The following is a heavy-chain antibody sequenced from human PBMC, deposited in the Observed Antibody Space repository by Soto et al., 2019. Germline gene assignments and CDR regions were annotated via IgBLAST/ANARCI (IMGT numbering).Heavy chain of an antibody. D-gene: IGHD2-2*01. Sequence: SETLSLTCTVSGGSISSGDYYWSWIRQPPGKGLEWIGYIYYSGSTYYNPSLKSRVTISVDTSKNQFSLKLSSVTAADTAVYYCARFVVPAAIPPGDYYYGMDVWGQGTTVTVSS. CDR2: IYYSGST. CDR1: GGSISSGDYY. CDR3: ARFVVPAAIPPGDYYYGMDV. J-gene: IGHJ6*02. V-gene: IGHV4-30-4*01.